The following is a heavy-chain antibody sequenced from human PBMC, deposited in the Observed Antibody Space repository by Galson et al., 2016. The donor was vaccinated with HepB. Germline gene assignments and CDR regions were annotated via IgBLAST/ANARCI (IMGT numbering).Heavy chain of an antibody. CDR2: ISKSGNNT. Sequence: SLRLSCAASGFTFDIHAMTWVRQTPGKGLEWVSTISKSGNNTYYSESLKSRFTVSRDNSENMVFLQLDSLTAEDTAVYYCARGPPRVTAYFDYWGQGALVTVS. V-gene: IGHV3-23*05. CDR1: GFTFDIHA. CDR3: ARGPPRVTAYFDY. J-gene: IGHJ4*02.